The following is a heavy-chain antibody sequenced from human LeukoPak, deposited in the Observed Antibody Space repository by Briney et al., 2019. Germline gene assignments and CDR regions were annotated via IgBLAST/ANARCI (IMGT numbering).Heavy chain of an antibody. V-gene: IGHV1-69*04. D-gene: IGHD6-13*01. J-gene: IGHJ5*02. CDR1: GRTFSSYT. Sequence: GASAKVSCKASGRTFSSYTISWVRQPPGQGLEWMGRIIPIHGIANYAQKSQGRVTITADKSTSTAYMELSSLRSEDTAVYYCARDWAYSSSWFDPWGQGTLVTVSS. CDR3: ARDWAYSSSWFDP. CDR2: IIPIHGIA.